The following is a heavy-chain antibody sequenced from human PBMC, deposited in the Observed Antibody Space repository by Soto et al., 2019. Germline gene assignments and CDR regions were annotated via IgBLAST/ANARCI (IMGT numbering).Heavy chain of an antibody. D-gene: IGHD3-9*01. V-gene: IGHV4-4*02. CDR3: ARTYYDILTGYYPYYYYYYMDV. CDR2: IYHSGST. Sequence: QVQLQESGPGLVKPSGTLSLTCAVSSGSISSSNWWSWVRHPPGKGLEWIGEIYHSGSTNYNPSLKSRVTTTVDKYTNQFSLKLSSVTAADTAVYYCARTYYDILTGYYPYYYYYYMDVWGKGTTVTVSS. J-gene: IGHJ6*03. CDR1: SGSISSSNW.